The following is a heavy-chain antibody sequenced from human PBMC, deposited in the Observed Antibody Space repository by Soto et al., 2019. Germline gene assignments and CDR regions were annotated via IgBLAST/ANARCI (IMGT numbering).Heavy chain of an antibody. J-gene: IGHJ4*02. CDR2: ISGNVGSTT. CDR1: GITFTNYA. V-gene: IGHV3-23*01. CDR3: AKHRGFVAGPFDS. D-gene: IGHD6-19*01. Sequence: EVQLLESGGGLAQPGGSLRLSCAVSGITFTNYAMGWVRQAPGKGLEWVSGISGNVGSTTHYADSVKGRFTISRDTSKKILFLQMTSLRAEETAVYYCAKHRGFVAGPFDSWGQGTLVIVSS.